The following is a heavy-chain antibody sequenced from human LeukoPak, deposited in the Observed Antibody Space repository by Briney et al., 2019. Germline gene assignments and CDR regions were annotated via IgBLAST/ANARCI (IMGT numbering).Heavy chain of an antibody. CDR3: AKVLLAMIVLFDY. Sequence: GGSLRLSCAASGFTLSSYVMSRVRQAPGKGLEWVSAISGSGGSTYYADSVKGRFTISRDNSKNTLYLQMNSLRAEDTAVYYCAKVLLAMIVLFDYWGQGTLVTVSS. J-gene: IGHJ4*02. CDR2: ISGSGGST. CDR1: GFTLSSYV. V-gene: IGHV3-23*01. D-gene: IGHD3-22*01.